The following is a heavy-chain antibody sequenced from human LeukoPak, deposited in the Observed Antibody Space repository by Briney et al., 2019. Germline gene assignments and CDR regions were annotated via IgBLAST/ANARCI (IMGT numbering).Heavy chain of an antibody. Sequence: GGSLRLSCAASGFIVSSNFMSWVRQAPGKGLEWVSVIYRSGSTYYADSVKGRFTISRDNSKNTLYLQMNSLIVEDTAMYYCTGYMRGGVYFDYWGQGTLVTVSS. CDR1: GFIVSSNF. J-gene: IGHJ4*02. D-gene: IGHD2-2*02. V-gene: IGHV3-53*01. CDR2: IYRSGST. CDR3: TGYMRGGVYFDY.